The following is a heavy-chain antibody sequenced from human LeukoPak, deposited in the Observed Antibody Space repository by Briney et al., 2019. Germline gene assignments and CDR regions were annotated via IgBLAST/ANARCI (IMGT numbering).Heavy chain of an antibody. D-gene: IGHD4-17*01. J-gene: IGHJ4*02. Sequence: GASVKVSCKASGYTFTRYYIHWVRQAPGQGLGWVGWINPNSGGTYYAQKFQGRVTMTRDTSISTAYMELSRLRSDDTAVYYCARDLGDYIFYFDYWGQGTLVTVSS. CDR3: ARDLGDYIFYFDY. CDR2: INPNSGGT. V-gene: IGHV1-2*02. CDR1: GYTFTRYY.